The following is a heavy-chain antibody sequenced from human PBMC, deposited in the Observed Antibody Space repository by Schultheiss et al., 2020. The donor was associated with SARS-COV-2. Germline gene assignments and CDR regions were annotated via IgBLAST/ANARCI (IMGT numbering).Heavy chain of an antibody. CDR3: AKDRGGSGSLTLGRVDLDC. J-gene: IGHJ4*02. D-gene: IGHD1-26*01. CDR1: GFTFSSYS. CDR2: ISSSSNSI. V-gene: IGHV3-48*01. Sequence: GGSLRLSCAASGFTFSSYSMNWVRQAPGKGLEWVSYISSSSNSIYYADSVKGRFTISRDNSRNTLYLQMNSLRAEDTALYYCAKDRGGSGSLTLGRVDLDCWGQGTLVTVSS.